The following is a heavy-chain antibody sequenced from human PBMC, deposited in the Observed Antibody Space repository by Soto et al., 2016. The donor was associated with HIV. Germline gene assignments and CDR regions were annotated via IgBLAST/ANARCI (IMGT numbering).Heavy chain of an antibody. D-gene: IGHD5-18*01. CDR1: GGSISGDF. Sequence: QVQLQESGPGLVRPSETLSLTCTVSGGSISGDFWVWIRQTPGKGLEWIGERTQSGGTNYNPSLKSRVTVSADTSKNQFSLRLSSVTAADTAVYYCAGRRFNYGFQGSFDVWAKAQWSPSLQ. CDR2: RTQSGGT. J-gene: IGHJ3*01. V-gene: IGHV4-59*12. CDR3: AGRRFNYGFQGSFDV.